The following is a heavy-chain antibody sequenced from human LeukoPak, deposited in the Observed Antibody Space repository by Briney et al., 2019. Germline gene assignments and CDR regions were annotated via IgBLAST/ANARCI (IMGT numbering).Heavy chain of an antibody. CDR1: GYTFTGYY. V-gene: IGHV1-2*02. J-gene: IGHJ4*02. D-gene: IGHD3-22*01. CDR2: INPNSGGT. CDR3: ARSGTTMTPFDY. Sequence: ASVKVSCKTSGYTFTGYYMFWVRQAPGQGLEWMAWINPNSGGTNYAQKFQGRVTMTRDTSTSTVYMELSSLRSEDTAVYYCARSGTTMTPFDYWGQGTLVTVSS.